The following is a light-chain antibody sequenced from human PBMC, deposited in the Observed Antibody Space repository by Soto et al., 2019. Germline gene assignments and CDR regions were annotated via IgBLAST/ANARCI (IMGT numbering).Light chain of an antibody. CDR3: QQYDTSPRT. V-gene: IGKV3-20*01. Sequence: EVVMTQSPATLSVSPGERATLSCRASQSVSSNLAWYQQKPGQAPRLLIHGASSRATGIPDRFSGSGSGTDFTLTISRLEPEDFAVYYCQQYDTSPRTFGGGTKVDIK. CDR1: QSVSSN. J-gene: IGKJ4*01. CDR2: GAS.